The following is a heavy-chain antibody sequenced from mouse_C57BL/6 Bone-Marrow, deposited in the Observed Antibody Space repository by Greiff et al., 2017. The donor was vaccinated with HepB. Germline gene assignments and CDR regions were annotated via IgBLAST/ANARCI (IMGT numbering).Heavy chain of an antibody. CDR1: GYTFTDYE. D-gene: IGHD1-1*01. J-gene: IGHJ3*01. CDR2: IDPETGGT. V-gene: IGHV1-15*01. CDR3: TRIYYYGSSYLGFAD. Sequence: QVQLQHSGAELVRPGASVTLSCTASGYTFTDYEMHWVKQTPVDGLEWIGAIDPETGGTAYTQNFKGKAILTADKSSSTAYMELRSLTSEDSAIYYCTRIYYYGSSYLGFADWGQGILVTAAA.